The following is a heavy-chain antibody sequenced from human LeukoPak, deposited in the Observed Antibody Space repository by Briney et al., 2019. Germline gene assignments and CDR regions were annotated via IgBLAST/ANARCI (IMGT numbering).Heavy chain of an antibody. CDR1: GFTFSSYS. CDR2: VTSSSRTI. J-gene: IGHJ3*02. D-gene: IGHD5-18*01. Sequence: GGSLRLSCAASGFTFSSYSMNWVRQAPGKGPEWIAYVTSSSRTIYYADSVKGRFTISRDNSKNTLYLQMNSLRAEDTAVYYCAKDRRGYSYGTLAFDIWGQGTMVTVSS. CDR3: AKDRRGYSYGTLAFDI. V-gene: IGHV3-48*01.